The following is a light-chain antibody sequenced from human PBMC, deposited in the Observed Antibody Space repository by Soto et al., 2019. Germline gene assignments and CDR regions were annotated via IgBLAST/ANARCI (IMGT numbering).Light chain of an antibody. Sequence: EIVLTQSPATLSLSPGERATLSCRASQSVSSYLAWYQQKPGQAPRLLIYDASNRATGIPARFSGSGSGTDFTLTIRSLAPEDFAGYYCQQRSNWKLTFGGGTKVEIK. V-gene: IGKV3-11*01. CDR3: QQRSNWKLT. J-gene: IGKJ4*01. CDR1: QSVSSY. CDR2: DAS.